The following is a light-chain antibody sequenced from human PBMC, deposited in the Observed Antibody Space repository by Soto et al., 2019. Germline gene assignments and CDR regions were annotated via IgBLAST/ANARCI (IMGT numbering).Light chain of an antibody. V-gene: IGLV1-40*01. CDR3: QAYYISLSEVV. J-gene: IGLJ2*01. CDR1: RSNIGAGYD. CDR2: GNS. Sequence: QSALTQPPSVSGAPGQRVTISCTGSRSNIGAGYDVHWYQQLPGTAPKLLIDGNSNRPSGVPDRFSGSKSGTSASLAITGHQAEDEADYYCQAYYISLSEVVFGGGTQLTVL.